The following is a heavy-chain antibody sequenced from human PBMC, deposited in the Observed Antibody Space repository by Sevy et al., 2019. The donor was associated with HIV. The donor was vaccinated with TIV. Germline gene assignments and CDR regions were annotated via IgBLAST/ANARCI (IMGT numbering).Heavy chain of an antibody. D-gene: IGHD1-26*01. CDR1: GGTFSSYA. CDR3: ARAFGSGSYYWFDP. V-gene: IGHV1-69*06. J-gene: IGHJ5*02. Sequence: ASVKVSCKASGGTFSSYAISWVRQAPGQGLEWMGGIIPIFGTANYAQKFQGRVTITADKSTSTAYMELSSLRSEDTAVYYCARAFGSGSYYWFDPWGQGTLATVSS. CDR2: IIPIFGTA.